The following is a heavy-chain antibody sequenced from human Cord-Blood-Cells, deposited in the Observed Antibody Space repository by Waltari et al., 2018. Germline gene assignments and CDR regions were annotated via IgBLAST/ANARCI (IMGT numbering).Heavy chain of an antibody. Sequence: QVQLVGSGGRVVQTGRSQRLSCAASGFNFSSYGMNWVRQAPGKGLEWVAVISYDGSNKYYADSVKGRFTISRDNSKNTLYLQMNSLRAEDTAVYYCAKDLSSSFDYWGQGTLVTVSS. CDR1: GFNFSSYG. CDR3: AKDLSSSFDY. D-gene: IGHD6-6*01. CDR2: ISYDGSNK. J-gene: IGHJ4*02. V-gene: IGHV3-30*18.